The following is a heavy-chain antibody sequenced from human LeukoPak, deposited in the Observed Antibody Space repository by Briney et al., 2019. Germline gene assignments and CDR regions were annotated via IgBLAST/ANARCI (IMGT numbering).Heavy chain of an antibody. D-gene: IGHD3-10*01. Sequence: GGSLRLSCAASGFTFSSYWMHWVRQAPGKGLVWVSRMNSDGTTISYADSVKGRFTISRDNAKNTLYLQMTSLRVEDTAVYYCARDPMGGSSFWGQGTLVTVSS. CDR1: GFTFSSYW. V-gene: IGHV3-74*01. CDR3: ARDPMGGSSF. J-gene: IGHJ4*02. CDR2: MNSDGTTI.